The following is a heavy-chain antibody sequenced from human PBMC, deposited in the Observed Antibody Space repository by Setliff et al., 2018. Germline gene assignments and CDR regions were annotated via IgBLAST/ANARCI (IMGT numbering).Heavy chain of an antibody. CDR1: AYSISNIYY. CDR3: GRVGNWNFFDF. J-gene: IGHJ4*02. CDR2: IHHSGST. D-gene: IGHD1-1*01. V-gene: IGHV4-38-2*01. Sequence: ETLSLTCAVSAYSISNIYYWGWIRQPPGKGLEWIATIHHSGSTNYNPSLKSRATISVDTSKNQFSLKVSSVTAADTAVYYCGRVGNWNFFDFWGQGTLVTSPQ.